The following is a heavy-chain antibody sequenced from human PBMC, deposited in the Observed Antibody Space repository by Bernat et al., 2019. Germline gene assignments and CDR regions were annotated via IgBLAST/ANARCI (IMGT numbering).Heavy chain of an antibody. CDR1: GFTFSDYY. CDR2: ISSSSYT. CDR3: ARGTSTSAPHMDV. J-gene: IGHJ6*03. Sequence: QVQLVESGGGLVKPGGSLRLSCAASGFTFSDYYMSWIRQAPGKGLDWVSYISSSSYTNYADSVKGRFTISRDNAKNSLYLQMNSLRAEDTAVYYCARGTSTSAPHMDVWGKGTTVTVSS. V-gene: IGHV3-11*05.